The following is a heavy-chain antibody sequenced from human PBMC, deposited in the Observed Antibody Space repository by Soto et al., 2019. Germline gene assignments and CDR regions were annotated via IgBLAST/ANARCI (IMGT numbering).Heavy chain of an antibody. CDR2: ISGRGGNI. Sequence: EVQLLESGGGWVKPGGSLRLSCVVSGLSFDTYAMSWVRQAPGKGLEWVSVISGRGGNIWYADSVKDRFTISRDNSKNTRYLQMSSLRVEDTAVYYCARDGGPVVITFDFWGQGTLVTVSS. D-gene: IGHD3-22*01. J-gene: IGHJ4*02. CDR1: GLSFDTYA. CDR3: ARDGGPVVITFDF. V-gene: IGHV3-23*01.